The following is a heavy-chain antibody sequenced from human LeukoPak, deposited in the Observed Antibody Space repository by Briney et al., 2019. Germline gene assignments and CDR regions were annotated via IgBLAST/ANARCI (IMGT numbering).Heavy chain of an antibody. CDR2: ISSSSSYI. V-gene: IGHV3-21*01. CDR3: ARALGEGIVEATTYAFDI. CDR1: GFTFSSYS. J-gene: IGHJ3*02. Sequence: PGGSLRLSCAASGFTFSSYSMNWVRQAPGKGLEWVSSISSSSSYIYYADSVKGRFTISRDNAKNSLYLQMNSLRAEDTAVYYCARALGEGIVEATTYAFDIWGQGTMVTVSS. D-gene: IGHD1-26*01.